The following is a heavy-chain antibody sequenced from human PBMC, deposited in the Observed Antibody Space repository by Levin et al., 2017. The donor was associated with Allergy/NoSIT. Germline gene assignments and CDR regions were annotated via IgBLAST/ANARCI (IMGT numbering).Heavy chain of an antibody. CDR1: GYTFTGYH. D-gene: IGHD5-12*01. CDR3: ARDIGYSGYDPEYYFAP. V-gene: IGHV1-2*02. J-gene: IGHJ2*01. Sequence: ASVKVSCKASGYTFTGYHLHWVRQAPGQGLEWMGWINPKSGGTKYAQKFQGRVTMTRDTSINTAYMELGRLSSDDTAVYYCARDIGYSGYDPEYYFAPWGRGTLVTVSS. CDR2: INPKSGGT.